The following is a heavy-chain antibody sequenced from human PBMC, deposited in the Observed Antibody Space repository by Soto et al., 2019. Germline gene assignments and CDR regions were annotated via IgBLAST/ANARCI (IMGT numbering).Heavy chain of an antibody. CDR2: IYYSGST. CDR1: GSSVSSGSYY. D-gene: IGHD3-16*01. V-gene: IGHV4-61*01. CDR3: ARQGSNGAYYYYGMDV. J-gene: IGHJ6*02. Sequence: SETLSLTGTVPGSSVSSGSYYWSWIRQPPGKGLEWIGYIYYSGSTNYNPSLKSRVTISVDTSKNQFSLKLSSVTAADTAVYYCARQGSNGAYYYYGMDVWGQGTTVTVSS.